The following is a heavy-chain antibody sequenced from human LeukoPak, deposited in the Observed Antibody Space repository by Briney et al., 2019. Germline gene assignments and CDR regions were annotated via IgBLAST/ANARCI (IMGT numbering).Heavy chain of an antibody. Sequence: PGGSLRLSCAASGFTFSSYAMHWVRQAPGKGLEWVAVIWYDGSNEYYADSVKGRLTISRDNSKNTLYLQMNSLRAEDTAVYYCARARNNYDSSGYSALDYWGQGTLVTVSS. CDR3: ARARNNYDSSGYSALDY. CDR1: GFTFSSYA. D-gene: IGHD3-22*01. J-gene: IGHJ4*02. CDR2: IWYDGSNE. V-gene: IGHV3-33*08.